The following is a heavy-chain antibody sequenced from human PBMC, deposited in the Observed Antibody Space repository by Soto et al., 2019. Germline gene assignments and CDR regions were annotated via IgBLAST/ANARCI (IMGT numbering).Heavy chain of an antibody. J-gene: IGHJ6*02. V-gene: IGHV1-69*06. Sequence: VASVKVSCKASGGTFSSYAISWVRQAPGQGLEWMGGIIPIFGTANYAQKFQGRVTITADKSTSTAYMELSSLRSEDTAVYYCALGSDFWSGTGNPYGMDVWGQGTKVTVSS. D-gene: IGHD3-3*01. CDR3: ALGSDFWSGTGNPYGMDV. CDR1: GGTFSSYA. CDR2: IIPIFGTA.